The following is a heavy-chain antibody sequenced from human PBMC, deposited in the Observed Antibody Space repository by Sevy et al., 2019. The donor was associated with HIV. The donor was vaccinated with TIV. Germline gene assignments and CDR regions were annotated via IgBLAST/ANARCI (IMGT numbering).Heavy chain of an antibody. Sequence: SETLSLTCSVSGGSISSYIWTWVRQSPGKGLEWIGNIYFTGNTDYSPALKSRVILSLDTSKSQFSLTLKSVTAADTAIYFCARDSTTRPRVLDYWGQGTLVTVSS. J-gene: IGHJ4*02. D-gene: IGHD1-1*01. CDR3: ARDSTTRPRVLDY. CDR2: IYFTGNT. CDR1: GGSISSYI. V-gene: IGHV4-59*01.